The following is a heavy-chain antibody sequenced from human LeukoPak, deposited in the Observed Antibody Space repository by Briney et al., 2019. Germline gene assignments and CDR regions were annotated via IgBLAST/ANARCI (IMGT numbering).Heavy chain of an antibody. CDR3: AREGYSSGWSFDY. Sequence: GGPLRLSCAASGFTFRSYWMSWVRQAPGKGLEWVANIKQDGSEKYYVDSVKGRFTISRDNAKNSLYLQMNSLRAEDTAVYYCAREGYSSGWSFDYWGQGTLVTVSS. V-gene: IGHV3-7*01. J-gene: IGHJ4*02. CDR2: IKQDGSEK. CDR1: GFTFRSYW. D-gene: IGHD6-19*01.